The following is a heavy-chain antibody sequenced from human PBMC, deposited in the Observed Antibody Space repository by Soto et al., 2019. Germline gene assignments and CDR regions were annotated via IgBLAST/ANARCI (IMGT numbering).Heavy chain of an antibody. Sequence: QVRLVESGGGVVQPGRSLRLSCAASGFTFSSYGMHWVRQAPGKGLQWVAVVSDDGGTTYYDESVKGRFTVSRDNSKNTLYLQMNNLRTEDTAVYYCASEGDHVIGPDAFSFDYWGQGTLVTVSS. CDR2: VSDDGGTT. CDR1: GFTFSSYG. V-gene: IGHV3-30*03. D-gene: IGHD2-2*01. J-gene: IGHJ4*02. CDR3: ASEGDHVIGPDAFSFDY.